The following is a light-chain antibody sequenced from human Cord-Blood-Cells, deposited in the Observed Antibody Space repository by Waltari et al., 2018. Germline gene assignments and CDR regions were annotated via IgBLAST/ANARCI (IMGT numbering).Light chain of an antibody. CDR1: QSVSSN. Sequence: EIVMTQSPATLSVSPWDRATLSCRASQSVSSNLAWYQEQPGQAPRLLIYGASTRATGIQARFSGSWSGTEFTLTISSLQSEYFAVYYCQQYNKWPRTFGQGTKVEIK. J-gene: IGKJ1*01. CDR3: QQYNKWPRT. CDR2: GAS. V-gene: IGKV3-15*01.